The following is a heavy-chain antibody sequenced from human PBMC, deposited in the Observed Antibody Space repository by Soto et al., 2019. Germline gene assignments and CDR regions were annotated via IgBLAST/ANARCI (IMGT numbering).Heavy chain of an antibody. CDR3: ARDRACSSTSCYEAWLDP. J-gene: IGHJ5*02. V-gene: IGHV1-18*01. Sequence: QVQLVQSGAEVKKPGASVKVSCKASGYTFTSYGISWVRQAPGQGLEWMGWIIAYNGNTNYAQKLQGRVTMTTDTSTSTAYMELRSLRSDDTAVYYCARDRACSSTSCYEAWLDPWGQGTLVTVSS. CDR2: IIAYNGNT. CDR1: GYTFTSYG. D-gene: IGHD2-2*01.